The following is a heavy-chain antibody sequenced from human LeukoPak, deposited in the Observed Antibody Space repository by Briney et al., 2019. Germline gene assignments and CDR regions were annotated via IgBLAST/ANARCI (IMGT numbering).Heavy chain of an antibody. D-gene: IGHD3-10*01. CDR3: ATSITMVRGVIISGDWFDP. Sequence: ASVKVSCKASGYTFTSYYMHWVRQAPGQGLEWMGIINPSGGSTSYAQKFQGRVTMTRDMSTSTVHMELSSLRSEDTALYYCATSITMVRGVIISGDWFDPWGQGTLVTVSS. V-gene: IGHV1-46*01. CDR2: INPSGGST. J-gene: IGHJ5*02. CDR1: GYTFTSYY.